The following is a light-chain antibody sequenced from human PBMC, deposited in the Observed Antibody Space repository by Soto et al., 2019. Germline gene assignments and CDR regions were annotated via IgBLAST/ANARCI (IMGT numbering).Light chain of an antibody. CDR3: QQYNDNWT. CDR2: RAS. Sequence: DIQMTQSPSTLSASVGDRVTITCRASHSISSWLAWYQQNPVQAPKLLIYRASTLQSGVPSRFSGSVSETEFTLAISSLQPDDSATYYCQQYNDNWTFGQGTKVDIK. CDR1: HSISSW. V-gene: IGKV1-5*03. J-gene: IGKJ1*01.